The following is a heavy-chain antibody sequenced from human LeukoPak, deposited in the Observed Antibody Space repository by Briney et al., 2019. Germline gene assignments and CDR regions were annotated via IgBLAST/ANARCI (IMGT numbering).Heavy chain of an antibody. Sequence: PLGSLRLSCAASGFTFSDFGMHSVRQAPGKGLERVAFIRNDGSNDYYPDSVKGRFTISRDNSRTTLYLQMHSLRIEDTAVYYCVKGGSSSHNWFDPWGQGILVTVSS. CDR1: GFTFSDFG. CDR2: IRNDGSND. D-gene: IGHD6-13*01. V-gene: IGHV3-30*02. J-gene: IGHJ5*02. CDR3: VKGGSSSHNWFDP.